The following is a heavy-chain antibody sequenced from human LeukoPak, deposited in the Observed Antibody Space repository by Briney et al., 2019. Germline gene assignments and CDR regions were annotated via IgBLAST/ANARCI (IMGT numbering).Heavy chain of an antibody. Sequence: SETLSLTCTVSGGSINSTTYYWGWIRQPPGKGLEWIGSIYYSGTTYYNPSLKSRLTISVDTSKNQFSLKLNSVTAADTAVYYCARSAPQVGDYWGQGTLVTVSS. J-gene: IGHJ4*02. D-gene: IGHD1-26*01. CDR1: GGSINSTTYY. CDR3: ARSAPQVGDY. V-gene: IGHV4-39*01. CDR2: IYYSGTT.